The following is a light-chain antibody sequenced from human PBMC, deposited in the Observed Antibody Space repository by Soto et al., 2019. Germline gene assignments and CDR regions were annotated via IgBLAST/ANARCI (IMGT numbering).Light chain of an antibody. Sequence: DIQMTQSPSTLSGSVGDRGTIPCRASQTISSWLAWYQQKPGKPPKLLIYKASTLKSGVPSRFSGSGSGTEFTLTISSLQPDDFETYYCQHYNSYSEAFGQGTKVDIK. CDR2: KAS. V-gene: IGKV1-5*03. J-gene: IGKJ1*01. CDR1: QTISSW. CDR3: QHYNSYSEA.